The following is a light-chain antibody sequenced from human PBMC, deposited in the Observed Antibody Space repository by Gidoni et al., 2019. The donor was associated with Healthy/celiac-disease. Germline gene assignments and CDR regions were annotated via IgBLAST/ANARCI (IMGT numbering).Light chain of an antibody. J-gene: IGLJ2*01. Sequence: QSALTQPASVSGSPGRSITISCTGTSSDVGGYNYVSWYQQTPGKAPKLMIYEVSNRPSGVSNRFSGSKSGNTASLTISGLQAEDEADYYCSSYTSSSTLVFGGGTKLTVL. CDR3: SSYTSSSTLV. V-gene: IGLV2-14*01. CDR2: EVS. CDR1: SSDVGGYNY.